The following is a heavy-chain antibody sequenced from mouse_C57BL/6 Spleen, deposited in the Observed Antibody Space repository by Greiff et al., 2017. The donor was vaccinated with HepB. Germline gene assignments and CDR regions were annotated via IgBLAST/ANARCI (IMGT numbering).Heavy chain of an antibody. D-gene: IGHD2-4*01. CDR3: ARNDYDVNYAMDY. CDR1: GYTFTSYW. CDR2: INPSSGYT. V-gene: IGHV1-7*01. Sequence: VQLQQSGAELAKPGASVKLSCKASGYTFTSYWMHWVKQRPGQGLEWIGYINPSSGYTKYNQKFKDKATLTADKSSSTAYMQLSSLTYEDSAVYYCARNDYDVNYAMDYWGQGTSVTVSS. J-gene: IGHJ4*01.